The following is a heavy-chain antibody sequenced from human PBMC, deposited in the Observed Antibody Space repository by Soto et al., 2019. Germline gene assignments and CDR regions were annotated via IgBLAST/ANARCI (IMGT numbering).Heavy chain of an antibody. J-gene: IGHJ3*02. Sequence: ASVKVSFKASGYTFTSYCMHWVRQAPGQGLEWMGIINPSGGSTSYAQKFQGSVTMTRDTSTSTVYMELSSLRSEDTAVYYCARDPIGYYDSSGSDAFDIWGQGTMVTVSS. D-gene: IGHD3-22*01. CDR1: GYTFTSYC. V-gene: IGHV1-46*01. CDR3: ARDPIGYYDSSGSDAFDI. CDR2: INPSGGST.